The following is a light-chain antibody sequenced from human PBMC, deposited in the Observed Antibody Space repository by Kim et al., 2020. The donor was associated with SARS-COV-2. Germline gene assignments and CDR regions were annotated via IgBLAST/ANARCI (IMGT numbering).Light chain of an antibody. CDR3: LLYYGGAQPWV. CDR2: STS. V-gene: IGLV7-43*01. Sequence: GTVTLTCSSSYGAVTTGFYANWFQQKPGQAPRALIYSTSNRHSWTPARFSGSLLGGKAALTLSGVQPEDEADYYCLLYYGGAQPWVFGGGTQLTVL. CDR1: YGAVTTGFY. J-gene: IGLJ3*02.